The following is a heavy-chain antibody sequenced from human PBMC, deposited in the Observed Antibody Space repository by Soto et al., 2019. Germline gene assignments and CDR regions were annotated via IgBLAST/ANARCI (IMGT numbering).Heavy chain of an antibody. J-gene: IGHJ6*02. CDR1: GYNLIVYY. CDR2: INPRNGAT. V-gene: IGHV1-2*02. Sequence: ASVKVSCKASGYNLIVYYLYWVRQAPGQGLEWMGWINPRNGATNYPQKFQGRVTMTRDTSIDTAYMELSGLRSDDTAIYYCARVPPPGLYYYAMDVWGQGTTVTGSS. CDR3: ARVPPPGLYYYAMDV.